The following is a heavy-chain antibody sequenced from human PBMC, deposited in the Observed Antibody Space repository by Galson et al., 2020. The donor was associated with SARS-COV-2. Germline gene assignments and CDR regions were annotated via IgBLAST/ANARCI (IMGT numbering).Heavy chain of an antibody. V-gene: IGHV2-70*04. CDR3: ARISTYCSSSTCYFDY. CDR2: IDWDDDK. D-gene: IGHD2-2*01. CDR1: GFSLSTSGMR. Sequence: SGPTLVKPTQTLTLTCTFPGFSLSTSGMRVSWIRQPPGKALEWLPRIDWDDDKFYSTSLKTRLTISKDTSKNQVVLTMTNMDPVYTATYYCARISTYCSSSTCYFDYWGQGTLVTVSS. J-gene: IGHJ4*02.